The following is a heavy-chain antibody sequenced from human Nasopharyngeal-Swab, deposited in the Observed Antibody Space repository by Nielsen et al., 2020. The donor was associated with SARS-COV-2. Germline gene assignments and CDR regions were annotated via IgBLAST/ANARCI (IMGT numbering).Heavy chain of an antibody. Sequence: GESLKISCKGSGYSFTSYWIGWVRQMPGKGLEWMGIIYPGDSDTRYSPSFQGQVTISADKSISTAYLQWSSLKASDTAMYYCARSGYFSSTSCLSPHWFDPWGQGTLVTVSS. CDR1: GYSFTSYW. D-gene: IGHD2-2*01. V-gene: IGHV5-51*01. J-gene: IGHJ5*02. CDR3: ARSGYFSSTSCLSPHWFDP. CDR2: IYPGDSDT.